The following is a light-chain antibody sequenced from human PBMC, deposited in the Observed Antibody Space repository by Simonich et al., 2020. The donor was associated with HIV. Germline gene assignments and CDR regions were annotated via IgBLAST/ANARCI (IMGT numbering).Light chain of an antibody. CDR3: QQYYSPPIT. J-gene: IGKJ5*01. CDR1: QSILKRSNNKNY. V-gene: IGKV4-1*01. CDR2: WAS. Sequence: DIVMTQSPDSLAVSLGEWATINCKSSQSILKRSNNKNYLAWYQQKTGQPPKLLIDWASTRESVVPDRFSGSGSGTDFTLTISSLQAEDVAVYYCQQYYSPPITFGQGTRLEI.